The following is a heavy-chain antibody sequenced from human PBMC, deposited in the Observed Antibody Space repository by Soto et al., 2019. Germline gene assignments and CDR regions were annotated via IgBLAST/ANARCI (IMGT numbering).Heavy chain of an antibody. J-gene: IGHJ4*02. CDR1: GYSIRDGFY. Sequence: SETLSLTCVVSGYSIRDGFYWGWIRQTPGKGLEWIGSMFHTGSSYYNPSLKSRVSISVDTSNNRFSLQLTSVTAADTAVYYCAREGGSGRHDFWGQGILVTVSS. V-gene: IGHV4-38-2*02. D-gene: IGHD1-26*01. CDR2: MFHTGSS. CDR3: AREGGSGRHDF.